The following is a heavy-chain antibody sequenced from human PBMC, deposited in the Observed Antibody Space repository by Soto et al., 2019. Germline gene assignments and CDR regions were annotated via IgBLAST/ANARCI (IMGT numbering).Heavy chain of an antibody. J-gene: IGHJ4*02. D-gene: IGHD1-26*01. Sequence: QVPLVQSGAEVKKPGASVTVSCKTSGYTPTNYDIGWVRQAPGQGLEWMGWISAYNGNRNSAQKLQGRLTMTTDTSTKTAYMELMSLRSDDTAVYYCARALYRSGTYYAFDNWGQGTLVTVSS. CDR2: ISAYNGNR. CDR1: GYTPTNYD. CDR3: ARALYRSGTYYAFDN. V-gene: IGHV1-18*01.